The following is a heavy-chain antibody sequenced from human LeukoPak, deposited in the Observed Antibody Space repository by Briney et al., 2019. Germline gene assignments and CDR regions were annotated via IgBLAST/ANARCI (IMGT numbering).Heavy chain of an antibody. J-gene: IGHJ5*02. Sequence: PSETLSLTCTVSGGSISSYYWSWIRQPPGKGLEWIGYIYYSGSTNYNPSLKSRVTTSVDKSKNQFSLELSSVTAADTAVYYCARARGGYHNWFDPWGQGTLVTVSS. CDR3: ARARGGYHNWFDP. V-gene: IGHV4-59*01. D-gene: IGHD5-12*01. CDR2: IYYSGST. CDR1: GGSISSYY.